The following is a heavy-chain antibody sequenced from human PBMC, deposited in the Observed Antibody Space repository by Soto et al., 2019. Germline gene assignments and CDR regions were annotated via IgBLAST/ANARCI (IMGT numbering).Heavy chain of an antibody. J-gene: IGHJ6*04. CDR3: ARGWFGPDV. Sequence: VQLVESGGGLVQPGGSLRLSCAASGFTLSGRSMHWVRQAPGKWLVWVSGIDNAGTDSTYADSVKGRFTSSRDNAKNMLYLQMNSLRVEDTAVYYCARGWFGPDVWGKGTTVTVSS. V-gene: IGHV3-74*01. CDR2: IDNAGTDS. CDR1: GFTLSGRS. D-gene: IGHD3-10*01.